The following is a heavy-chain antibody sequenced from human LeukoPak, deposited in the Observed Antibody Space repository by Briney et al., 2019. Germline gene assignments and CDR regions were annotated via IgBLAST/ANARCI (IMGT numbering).Heavy chain of an antibody. CDR2: INPDSGGT. V-gene: IGHV1-2*02. CDR3: GRDFRDSLDY. CDR1: GYTFTGYY. Sequence: GASVKVSCKASGYTFTGYYMHWVRQAPGQGLEWVGWINPDSGGTNFAQKFQGRVTMTRDTSISTAYMELSRLRSDDTAVYYCGRDFRDSLDYWGQGTLVTVSS. J-gene: IGHJ4*02.